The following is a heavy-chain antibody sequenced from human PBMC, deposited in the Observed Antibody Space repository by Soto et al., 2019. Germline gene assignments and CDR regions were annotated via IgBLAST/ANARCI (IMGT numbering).Heavy chain of an antibody. V-gene: IGHV3-23*01. Sequence: GGSLRLSCAASGFTFSSYAMSWVRQAPGKGLEWVSAISGSGGSTYYADSVKGRFTISRDNSKNTLYLQMNSLGAEDTAVYDCASAPVQWLWFGADAFDIWGQGTMVTVSS. D-gene: IGHD3-10*01. CDR2: ISGSGGST. J-gene: IGHJ3*02. CDR3: ASAPVQWLWFGADAFDI. CDR1: GFTFSSYA.